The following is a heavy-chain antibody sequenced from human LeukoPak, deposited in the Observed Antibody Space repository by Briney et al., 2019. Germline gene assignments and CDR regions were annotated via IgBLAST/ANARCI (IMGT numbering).Heavy chain of an antibody. D-gene: IGHD4-17*01. CDR2: ISYDENNK. V-gene: IGHV3-30-3*02. Sequence: GGSLRLSCAASGFTFSSYGMHWVRQAPGKGLEWVAAISYDENNKYYADSVKGRFTISRDNSKNTLYLQMNSLRAEDTAVYYCAKPGRPYGDFHYFDYWGQGTLVTVSS. CDR3: AKPGRPYGDFHYFDY. CDR1: GFTFSSYG. J-gene: IGHJ4*02.